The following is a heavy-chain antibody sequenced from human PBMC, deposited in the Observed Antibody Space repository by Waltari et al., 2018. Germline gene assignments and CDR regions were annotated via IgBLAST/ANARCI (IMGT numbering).Heavy chain of an antibody. CDR3: ARSSEGTTAIGLDY. CDR1: GYFFTDYY. V-gene: IGHV1-2*02. CDR2: ISSRYYGT. Sequence: QVQLVQSGAEVKKSGASVVVSCKTSGYFFTDYYIHWVRLAQGQVLEWMGWISSRYYGTEYAQKFQRRVTMTRYTAIRTAYMELSSLKSYDTAVYYCARSSEGTTAIGLDYGGLGTLVTVSS. D-gene: IGHD1-1*01. J-gene: IGHJ4*02.